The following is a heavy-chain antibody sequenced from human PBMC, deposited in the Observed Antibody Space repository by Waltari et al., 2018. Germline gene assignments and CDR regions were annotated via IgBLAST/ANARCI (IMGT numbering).Heavy chain of an antibody. CDR3: AALGGGYNSYMDV. CDR2: IYYSGRT. Sequence: QLQLQESGPGLVKPSETLSLTCTVSGGSISSSSYYWGWIRQPPGKGLGWVGSIYYSGRTYYNPSLRSRVTISVDTSKNQFALKLSSVTAADTAVYYCAALGGGYNSYMDVWGKGTTVTVSS. J-gene: IGHJ6*03. CDR1: GGSISSSSYY. V-gene: IGHV4-39*01. D-gene: IGHD5-12*01.